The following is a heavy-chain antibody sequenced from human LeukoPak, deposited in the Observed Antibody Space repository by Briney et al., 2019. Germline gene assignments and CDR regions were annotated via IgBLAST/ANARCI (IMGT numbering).Heavy chain of an antibody. CDR3: ARLRYTYGKNFDY. CDR1: GFTFKAYW. CDR2: IQQDGSEK. J-gene: IGHJ4*02. V-gene: IGHV3-7*01. Sequence: PGGSLRLSCAASGFTFKAYWMSWVRQAPGTVLEWVANIQQDGSEKNYVDSVKGRFTISRDNARNSLYLEMNSLRAADTAVYYCARLRYTYGKNFDYWGQGTLVTVSS. D-gene: IGHD5-18*01.